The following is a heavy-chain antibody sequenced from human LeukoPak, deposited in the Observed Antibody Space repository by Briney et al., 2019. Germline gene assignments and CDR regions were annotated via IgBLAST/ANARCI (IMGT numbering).Heavy chain of an antibody. J-gene: IGHJ4*02. CDR2: ISYDGSNK. CDR3: ASNIVVVPAAEGYFDY. CDR1: GFTFSSYA. V-gene: IGHV3-30-3*01. Sequence: GGSLRLSCAASGFTFSSYAMHWVRQAPGKGLEWVAVISYDGSNKCYADSVKGRFTISRDNSKNTLYLQMNSLRAEDTAVYYCASNIVVVPAAEGYFDYWGQGTLVTVSS. D-gene: IGHD2-2*01.